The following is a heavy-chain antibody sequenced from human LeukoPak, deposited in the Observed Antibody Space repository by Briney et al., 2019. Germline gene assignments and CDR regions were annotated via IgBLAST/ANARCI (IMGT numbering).Heavy chain of an antibody. CDR2: IYPGDSDT. V-gene: IGHV5-51*01. CDR3: ARRYCSGGSCYSGFDY. CDR1: GYSFTRKW. J-gene: IGHJ4*02. Sequence: GESLKISCKGSGYSFTRKWIGWVRQMPGKGLEWMAFIYPGDSDTRNSPSFQGQVTISADKSISTAYLQWSSLKASDTAMYYCARRYCSGGSCYSGFDYWGQGTLVTVSS. D-gene: IGHD2-15*01.